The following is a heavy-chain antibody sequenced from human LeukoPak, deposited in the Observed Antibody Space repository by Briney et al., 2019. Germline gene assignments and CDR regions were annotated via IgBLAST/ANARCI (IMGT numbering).Heavy chain of an antibody. J-gene: IGHJ3*02. V-gene: IGHV1-46*01. CDR2: INPSGGST. CDR3: ARDRMEWELPFDAFDI. Sequence: ASVKVSCKASGYTFTSYYMHRVRQAPGQGLGWMGIINPSGGSTSYAQKFQGRVTMTRDTSTSTVYMELSSLRSEDTAVYYCARDRMEWELPFDAFDIWGQGTMVTVSS. CDR1: GYTFTSYY. D-gene: IGHD1-26*01.